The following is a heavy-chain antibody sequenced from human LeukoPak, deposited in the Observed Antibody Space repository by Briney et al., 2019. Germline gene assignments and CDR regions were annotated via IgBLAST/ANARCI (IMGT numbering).Heavy chain of an antibody. D-gene: IGHD3-22*01. V-gene: IGHV4-39*01. CDR2: IYYTGRT. Sequence: PSETLSLTCTVSGYYISNSNYYWGWIRQPPGKGLEWIGSIYYTGRTYYNSSLKSQVTISIDTSKNEFSLNLSSVTAADTAVYYCVRLYYYDFSGLPLWSQGALVTVSS. CDR1: GYYISNSNYY. CDR3: VRLYYYDFSGLPL. J-gene: IGHJ4*02.